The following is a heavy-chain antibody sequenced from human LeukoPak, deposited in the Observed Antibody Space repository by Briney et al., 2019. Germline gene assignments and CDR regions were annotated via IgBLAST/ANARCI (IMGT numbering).Heavy chain of an antibody. J-gene: IGHJ1*01. D-gene: IGHD3-22*01. CDR1: GYTFTSYA. Sequence: ASVKVSCKASGYTFTSYAMHWVRQAPGQRLEWMGWINAGNGNTKYSQKFQGRVTITRDTSASTAYMELSSLRSEDTAVYYCAREPRPYYTFQHWGQGTLVTVSS. CDR3: AREPRPYYTFQH. V-gene: IGHV1-3*01. CDR2: INAGNGNT.